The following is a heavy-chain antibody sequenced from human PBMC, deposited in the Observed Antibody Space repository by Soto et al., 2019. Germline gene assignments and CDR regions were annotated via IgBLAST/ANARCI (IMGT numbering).Heavy chain of an antibody. D-gene: IGHD3-3*01. CDR3: ATRITVFGLLIPPFDP. Sequence: SETLSLTCAVYGGSVNGYYWNWSRQPPGKGPEWIGEINHTGGTHYNPSLKSRVTMSVDTSKNQFSLRLSSVTAADTAIYYCATRITVFGLLIPPFDPWGQGTQVTVSS. CDR1: GGSVNGYY. V-gene: IGHV4-34*01. J-gene: IGHJ5*02. CDR2: INHTGGT.